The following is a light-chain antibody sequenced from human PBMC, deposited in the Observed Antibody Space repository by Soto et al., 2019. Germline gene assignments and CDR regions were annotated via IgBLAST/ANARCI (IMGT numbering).Light chain of an antibody. CDR3: QQYNGYSLT. CDR2: KAS. Sequence: DIPMTQSPSTLSASVGDRVSMTCRASQSIGSWLAWFQQKSGKVPKLLIYKASTLESGVPSRFSGSGSGTEFTLTISSLQPDDFATYYCQQYNGYSLTFGGGTKVEIK. V-gene: IGKV1-5*03. CDR1: QSIGSW. J-gene: IGKJ4*01.